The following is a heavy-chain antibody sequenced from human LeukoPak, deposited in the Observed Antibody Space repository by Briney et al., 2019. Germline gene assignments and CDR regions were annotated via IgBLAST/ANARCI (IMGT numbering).Heavy chain of an antibody. V-gene: IGHV1-2*02. D-gene: IGHD5-18*01. J-gene: IGHJ2*01. CDR2: INPNSGGT. CDR3: ARGLDTYGFNWYFDL. Sequence: GASVKVSCKTSGYTSTGYYMHWVRQAPGQGLEWMGWINPNSGGTNYAQKFQGRVTMTRDTSISTAYVDLSRLRSDDTAVYYCARGLDTYGFNWYFDLWGRGTLVTVSS. CDR1: GYTSTGYY.